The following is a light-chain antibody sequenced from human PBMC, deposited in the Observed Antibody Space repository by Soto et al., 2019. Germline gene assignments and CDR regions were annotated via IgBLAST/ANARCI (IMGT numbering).Light chain of an antibody. J-gene: IGKJ1*01. CDR1: QSVSSS. CDR3: QQYYHWPRT. CDR2: GAS. V-gene: IGKV3-15*01. Sequence: EIVMTQSPATLSVSPGEGATLSCRASQSVSSSLAWYQQKPGQAPRLLIYGASTRATGIPARFSGSGSGTVFTLTISSLQSEDFAVYFCQQYYHWPRTFGQGTKVEIK.